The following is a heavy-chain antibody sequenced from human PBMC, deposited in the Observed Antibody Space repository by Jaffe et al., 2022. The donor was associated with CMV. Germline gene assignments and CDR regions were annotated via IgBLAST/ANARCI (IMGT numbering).Heavy chain of an antibody. J-gene: IGHJ5*02. V-gene: IGHV4-4*07. CDR3: TKGAGDL. CDR1: GDSISSHY. CDR2: MYSSGGT. Sequence: QVQLQESGPGLVKPLETLSLTCTVSGDSISSHYWSWIRQPAGKGLEWIGRMYSSGGTNYNPSLKSRVSMSLDTSKNQFSLKLTSVTAADTAVYFCTKGAGDLWGQGTLVTVSS. D-gene: IGHD3-10*01.